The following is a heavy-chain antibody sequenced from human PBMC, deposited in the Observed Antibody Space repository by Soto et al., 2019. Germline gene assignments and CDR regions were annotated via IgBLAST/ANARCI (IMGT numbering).Heavy chain of an antibody. J-gene: IGHJ4*02. V-gene: IGHV3-7*01. CDR2: IKQDGSET. CDR3: ARDTGATVAGTFDF. D-gene: IGHD6-19*01. CDR1: GFLFDNFW. Sequence: EVQLAQSGGGLVQPGGSLRLSCAASGFLFDNFWMTWVRQAPGKGLEWVANIKQDGSETYYVDSVKGRFAISRDNAKDSLYLQMNSLRAEDTAMYYCARDTGATVAGTFDFWGQGTLVTVSS.